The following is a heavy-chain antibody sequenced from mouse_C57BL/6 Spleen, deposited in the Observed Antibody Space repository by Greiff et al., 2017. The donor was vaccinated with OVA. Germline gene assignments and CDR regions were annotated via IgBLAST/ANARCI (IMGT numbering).Heavy chain of an antibody. CDR3: ARSKDYGRGAMDY. CDR1: GYTFTDYN. CDR2: INPNNGGT. V-gene: IGHV1-22*01. Sequence: VQLQQSGPELVKPGASVKMSCKASGYTFTDYNMHWVKQSHGKSLEWIGYINPNNGGTSYNQKFKGKATLTVNKSSSTAYMELRSLTSEDSAVYYGARSKDYGRGAMDYWGQGTSVTVSA. J-gene: IGHJ4*01. D-gene: IGHD1-1*01.